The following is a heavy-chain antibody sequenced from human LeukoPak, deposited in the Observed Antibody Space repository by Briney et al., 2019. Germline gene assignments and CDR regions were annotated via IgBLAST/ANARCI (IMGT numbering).Heavy chain of an antibody. D-gene: IGHD6-19*01. CDR1: GFTFIDYD. J-gene: IGHJ4*02. V-gene: IGHV3-13*01. CDR3: ARGGIQVSGIDEFDY. CDR2: IGIRGDT. Sequence: GWSLRLSCAASGFTFIDYDMHWVRQVIGKGLEWVSAIGIRGDTHYSGSVKGRFTISRENAESSLYLQMNSLRAEDTAVYYCARGGIQVSGIDEFDYWGQGTLVTVSS.